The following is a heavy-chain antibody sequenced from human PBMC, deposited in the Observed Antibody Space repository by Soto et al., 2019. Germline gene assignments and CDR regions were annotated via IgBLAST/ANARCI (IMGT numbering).Heavy chain of an antibody. J-gene: IGHJ6*02. Sequence: ASVKVSCKASGYTFTSYGISWVRQAPGQGLEWMGWISAYNGNTNYAQKLQGRVTMTTDTSTSTAYMELRSLRSDDTAVYYCAKPSMVRGVTDYYYYGMDVWGQGTTVTVSS. V-gene: IGHV1-18*04. CDR3: AKPSMVRGVTDYYYYGMDV. D-gene: IGHD3-10*01. CDR2: ISAYNGNT. CDR1: GYTFTSYG.